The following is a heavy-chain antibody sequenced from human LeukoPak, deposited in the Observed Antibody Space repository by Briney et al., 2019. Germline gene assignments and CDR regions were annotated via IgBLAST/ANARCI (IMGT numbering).Heavy chain of an antibody. J-gene: IGHJ3*02. V-gene: IGHV4-59*01. CDR2: IYYSGST. Sequence: SETLSLTCTVSGGSISSYYWNWIRQPPGKGLEWIGYIYYSGSTNYNPSLKSRVTISVDTSKNQFSLKLSSVTAADTAVYYCARVSLGAFDIWGQGTMVTVSS. CDR1: GGSISSYY. CDR3: ARVSLGAFDI.